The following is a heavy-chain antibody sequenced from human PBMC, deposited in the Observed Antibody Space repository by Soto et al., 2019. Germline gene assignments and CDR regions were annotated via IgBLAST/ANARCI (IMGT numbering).Heavy chain of an antibody. J-gene: IGHJ6*02. D-gene: IGHD6-19*01. CDR2: INHSGST. V-gene: IGHV4-34*01. CDR1: GGSFSGYY. Sequence: SETLSLTCAVYGGSFSGYYLSWIRQPPGKGLEWIGEINHSGSTNYNPSLKSRVTISVDTSKNQFSLKLSSVTAADTAVYYCASRIGWNYYYGMDAWGQGTTVTVYS. CDR3: ASRIGWNYYYGMDA.